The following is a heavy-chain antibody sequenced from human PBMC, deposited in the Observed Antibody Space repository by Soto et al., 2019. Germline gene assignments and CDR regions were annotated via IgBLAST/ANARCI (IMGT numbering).Heavy chain of an antibody. Sequence: SETLSLTCAVYGGSFSGYYWSWIRQPPGKGLEWIGEINHSGSTYYNPSLKSRVSISVDRPENQFSLKLSSVAAADTAVYYCVRESAVSGPNWFDTWGPGTLVTVSS. J-gene: IGHJ5*02. D-gene: IGHD6-13*01. V-gene: IGHV4-34*01. CDR2: INHSGST. CDR1: GGSFSGYY. CDR3: VRESAVSGPNWFDT.